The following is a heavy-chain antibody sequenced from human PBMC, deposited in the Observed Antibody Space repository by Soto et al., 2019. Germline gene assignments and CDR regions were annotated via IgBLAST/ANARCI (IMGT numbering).Heavy chain of an antibody. V-gene: IGHV4-30-4*01. Sequence: SETLSLTCTVSGDSISSGANYWSWIRQPPGKGLEWIGYIYYSGSTYYNPTLKSRVTISVDRSKNLFSLKLSSVTAADTAVYYCATYRKFFQIWGQGTKVTVSS. CDR3: ATYRKFFQI. CDR1: GDSISSGANY. J-gene: IGHJ3*02. CDR2: IYYSGST.